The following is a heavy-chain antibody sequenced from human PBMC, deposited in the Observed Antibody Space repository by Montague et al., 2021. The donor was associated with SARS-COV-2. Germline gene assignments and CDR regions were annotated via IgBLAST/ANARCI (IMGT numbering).Heavy chain of an antibody. J-gene: IGHJ4*02. CDR3: ARIPVGSKYYFDF. CDR1: GDSVSSNIAT. D-gene: IGHD2-2*01. Sequence: CAISGDSVSSNIATWNWIRQSPSRGLEWLGRTYYRSKWYKDYAESVKSRITIDPDTSKHQFSLHLNSVTPGDTAVYYCARIPVGSKYYFDFWGQGTLVTVSS. CDR2: TYYRSKWYK. V-gene: IGHV6-1*01.